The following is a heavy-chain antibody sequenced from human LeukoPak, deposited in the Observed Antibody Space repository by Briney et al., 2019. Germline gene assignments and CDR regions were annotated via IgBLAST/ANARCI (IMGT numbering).Heavy chain of an antibody. CDR3: AKEEYYYDSSGYYVDAFDI. D-gene: IGHD3-22*01. Sequence: GGSLRLSCAASGFTFSSYGMRWVRQAPGKGLEWVAVISYDGSNKYYADSVKGRFTISRDNSKNTLYLQMNSLRAEDTAVYYCAKEEYYYDSSGYYVDAFDIWGQGTMVTVSS. CDR2: ISYDGSNK. CDR1: GFTFSSYG. J-gene: IGHJ3*02. V-gene: IGHV3-30*18.